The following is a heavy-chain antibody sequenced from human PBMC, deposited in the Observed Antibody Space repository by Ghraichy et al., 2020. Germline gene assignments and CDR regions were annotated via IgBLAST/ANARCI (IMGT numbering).Heavy chain of an antibody. Sequence: GESLNISCAASGFTFRSSAMSWVRQAPGKGLEWVSIISGSAGSTYYADSVKGRFTISRDNSKNTLYLQMNSLRGEDTAFYYCAKGISGSYYDSWGQGTLVTVSS. CDR3: AKGISGSYYDS. CDR1: GFTFRSSA. D-gene: IGHD6-25*01. V-gene: IGHV3-23*01. J-gene: IGHJ4*02. CDR2: ISGSAGST.